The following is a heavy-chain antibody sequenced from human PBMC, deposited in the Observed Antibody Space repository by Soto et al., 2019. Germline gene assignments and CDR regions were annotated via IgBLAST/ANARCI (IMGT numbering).Heavy chain of an antibody. CDR1: GFTFSSYC. Sequence: GWSLRLSCAASGFTFSSYCMHWVRQAPGKGLEWVAVILYDGSNKYYTDSVKGRFTISRGNSKNTLYLQMNSLRAEDPAVYYYPKDIDVLSVAPGEYYYSGMDVWGQGTTVTVSS. CDR2: ILYDGSNK. CDR3: PKDIDVLSVAPGEYYYSGMDV. J-gene: IGHJ6*02. D-gene: IGHD6-19*01. V-gene: IGHV3-30*18.